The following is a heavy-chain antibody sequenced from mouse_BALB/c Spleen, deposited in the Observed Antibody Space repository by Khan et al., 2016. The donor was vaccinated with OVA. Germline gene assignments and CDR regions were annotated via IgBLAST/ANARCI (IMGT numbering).Heavy chain of an antibody. V-gene: IGHV1S136*01. D-gene: IGHD1-1*01. CDR3: ARSTTDYYTMGY. CDR1: GYTFTDYV. CDR2: IYPYNDDT. J-gene: IGHJ4*01. Sequence: VQLQQSGPELVKPGASVKMSCKASGYTFTDYVMHWVKEKPGQGLEWIGYIYPYNDDTESTERFKGKATLTLDKSSNTAYMDLSSLTSADSAVYYCARSTTDYYTMGYWGRGTSVTVSS.